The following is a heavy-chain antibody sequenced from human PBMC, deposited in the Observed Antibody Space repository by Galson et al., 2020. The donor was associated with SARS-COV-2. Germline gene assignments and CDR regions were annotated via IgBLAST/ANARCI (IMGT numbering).Heavy chain of an antibody. D-gene: IGHD4-17*01. V-gene: IGHV4-39*01. CDR2: ITYDGST. CDR3: ARHAGNYGSNTYFDS. CDR1: GDSINYNHNY. J-gene: IGHJ4*02. Sequence: SETLSLTCTVSGDSINYNHNYWGWIRPPPGKGLEWLGSITYDGSTYHNPSLKSRVTISVDTSRNQFSLKLTSVTAADTGLFYCARHAGNYGSNTYFDSWGQGTLVSVSS.